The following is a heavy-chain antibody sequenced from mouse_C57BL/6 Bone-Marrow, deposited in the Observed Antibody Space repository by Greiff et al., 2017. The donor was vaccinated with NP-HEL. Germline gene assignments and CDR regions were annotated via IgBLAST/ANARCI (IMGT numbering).Heavy chain of an antibody. J-gene: IGHJ4*01. CDR2: IHPNSGST. CDR1: GFNIKDDY. Sequence: QVQLQHSGAELVRPGASVKLSCTASGFNIKDDYMHWVKQRPGQGLEWIGMIHPNSGSTNYNEKFKSKATLTVDKSSSTAYMQLSSLTSEDSAVYYCARSRYYYAMDYWGQGTSVTVSS. V-gene: IGHV1-64*01. CDR3: ARSRYYYAMDY. D-gene: IGHD1-1*01.